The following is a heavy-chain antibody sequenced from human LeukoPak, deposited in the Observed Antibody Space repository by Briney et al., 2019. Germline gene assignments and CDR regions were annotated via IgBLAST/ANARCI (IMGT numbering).Heavy chain of an antibody. CDR2: IYTSGST. CDR1: GGSISSGSYY. CDR3: ASESYYYDSSGYPPTRYQYYYYYMDV. V-gene: IGHV4-61*02. D-gene: IGHD3-22*01. J-gene: IGHJ6*03. Sequence: SETLSLTCTVSGGSISSGSYYWSWIRQPAGKGLEWIGRIYTSGSTNYNPSLKSRVTISVDTSKNQFSLKLSSVTAADTAVYYCASESYYYDSSGYPPTRYQYYYYYMDVWGKGTTVTISS.